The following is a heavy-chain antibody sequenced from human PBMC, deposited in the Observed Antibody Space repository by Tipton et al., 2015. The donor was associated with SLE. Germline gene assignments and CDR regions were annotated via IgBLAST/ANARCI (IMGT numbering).Heavy chain of an antibody. Sequence: RSLRLSCAASGFTFDDYAMHWVRQAPGKGLEWVSGISWNSGSIGYADSVKGRFTISRDNAKNSLYLQMNSLRAGDTAVYYCARAPGGAAGTYFDYWGQGTLVTVSS. CDR1: GFTFDDYA. D-gene: IGHD6-13*01. V-gene: IGHV3-9*01. CDR3: ARAPGGAAGTYFDY. CDR2: ISWNSGSI. J-gene: IGHJ4*02.